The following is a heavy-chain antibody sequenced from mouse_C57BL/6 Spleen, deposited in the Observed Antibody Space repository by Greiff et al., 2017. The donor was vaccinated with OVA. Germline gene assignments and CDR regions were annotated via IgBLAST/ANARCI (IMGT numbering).Heavy chain of an antibody. J-gene: IGHJ2*01. Sequence: QVQLQQPGAELVKPGASVKLSCKASGYTFTSYWMHWVKQRPGQGLEWIGMIHPNSGSTNYNEKFKSKATLTVDKSSSTAYMQLSSLTSEDSAVYYCARPYYYGSSYDYYDYWGKGTTLTVSS. CDR1: GYTFTSYW. D-gene: IGHD1-1*01. V-gene: IGHV1-64*01. CDR2: IHPNSGST. CDR3: ARPYYYGSSYDYYDY.